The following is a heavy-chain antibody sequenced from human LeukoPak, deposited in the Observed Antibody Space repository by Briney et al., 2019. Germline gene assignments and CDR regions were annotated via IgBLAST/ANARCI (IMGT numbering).Heavy chain of an antibody. D-gene: IGHD3-22*01. V-gene: IGHV1-24*01. J-gene: IGHJ4*02. CDR1: GYTPTELS. CDR2: FDPEDGET. CDR3: ATAYYYDSSGYSLNLNY. Sequence: GASVKVSCKVSGYTPTELSMHWVRQAPGKGLEWMGGFDPEDGETIYAQKFQGRVTMTEDTSTDTAYMELSSLRSEDTAVYYCATAYYYDSSGYSLNLNYWGQGTLVTVSS.